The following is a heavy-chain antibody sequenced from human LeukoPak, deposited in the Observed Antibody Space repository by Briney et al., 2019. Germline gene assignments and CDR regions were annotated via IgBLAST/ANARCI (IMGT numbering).Heavy chain of an antibody. J-gene: IGHJ4*02. CDR2: ITGSGGST. V-gene: IGHV3-23*01. D-gene: IGHD3-16*01. CDR1: RFTFSSHA. CDR3: AKVSVWGSKHLDY. Sequence: PGGTLRLSYAASRFTFSSHAMSWVRQASGKGPAWILAITGSGGSTYYADCARGLFNIYRDNSKNTLYLQMNSQRVEDTAIYYCAKVSVWGSKHLDYWGQGTLVTVSS.